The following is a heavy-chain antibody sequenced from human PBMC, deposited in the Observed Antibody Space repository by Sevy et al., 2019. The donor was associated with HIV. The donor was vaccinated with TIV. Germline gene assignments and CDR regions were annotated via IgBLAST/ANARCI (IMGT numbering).Heavy chain of an antibody. Sequence: GGSLRLSCAASGFTFSKYSMSWVRQPPGKGLEWVSTLSFGCGEINHADSVKGRFTISRDNSKSSVYLQMNNLRPDDTAVYYCAREGCTKPHDYWGQGTLVTVSS. CDR3: AREGCTKPHDY. CDR2: LSFGCGEI. CDR1: GFTFSKYS. J-gene: IGHJ4*02. V-gene: IGHV3-23*01. D-gene: IGHD2-8*01.